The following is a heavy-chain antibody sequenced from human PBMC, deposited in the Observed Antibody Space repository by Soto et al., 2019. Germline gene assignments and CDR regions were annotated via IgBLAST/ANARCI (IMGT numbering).Heavy chain of an antibody. D-gene: IGHD3-3*01. CDR2: IYYSGST. Sequence: KTSETLSLTCTVSGGSISSYYWSWIRQPPGKGLEWIGYIYYSGSTNYNPSLKSRVTISVDTSKNQFSLKLSSVTAADAAVYYCASSHTYNGGGYYDFWSGYSRPFDYWGQGTLVTVSS. CDR1: GGSISSYY. V-gene: IGHV4-59*01. CDR3: ASSHTYNGGGYYDFWSGYSRPFDY. J-gene: IGHJ4*02.